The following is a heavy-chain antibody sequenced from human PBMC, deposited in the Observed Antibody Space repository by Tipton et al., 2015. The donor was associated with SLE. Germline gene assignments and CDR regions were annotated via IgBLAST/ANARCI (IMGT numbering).Heavy chain of an antibody. CDR1: GGSFSGYY. J-gene: IGHJ2*01. D-gene: IGHD2-15*01. CDR3: VGRVDWYFDL. Sequence: TLSLTCAVYGGSFSGYYWSWIRQPPGKGLEWIGEINHSGSTNYNPSLKSRVTISVDKSKNQFSLKLSSVTAADTAVYYCVGRVDWYFDLWGRGTLVTVSS. CDR2: INHSGST. V-gene: IGHV4-34*01.